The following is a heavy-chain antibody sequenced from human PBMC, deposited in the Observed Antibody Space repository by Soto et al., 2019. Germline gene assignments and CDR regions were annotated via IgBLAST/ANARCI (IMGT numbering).Heavy chain of an antibody. CDR3: AIGRLFNDY. CDR1: GYTFTSYA. CDR2: ITGGNNT. D-gene: IGHD3-22*01. Sequence: QVHLVHSGAEVRKPGASVRISCRASGYTFTSYAIHWVRLAPGHGLEWMGWITGGNNTKYSQTFMGRVSIRSDTSASTAYMELSSLRSEDTALYFCAIGRLFNDYWGQGTLVTVSS. J-gene: IGHJ4*02. V-gene: IGHV1-3*01.